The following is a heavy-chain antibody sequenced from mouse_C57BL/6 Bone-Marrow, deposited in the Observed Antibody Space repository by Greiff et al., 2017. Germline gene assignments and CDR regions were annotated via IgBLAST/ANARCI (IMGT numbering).Heavy chain of an antibody. J-gene: IGHJ2*01. CDR3: VRQLRLRHYFDY. Sequence: VHVKQSVAELVRPGASVKLSCTASGFNIKNTYMHWVKQRPEQGLEWIGRIDPANGNTKYAPKFKGKATITADTSSNTAYLQLSSLTSEDTAIYYCVRQLRLRHYFDYWGQGTTLTVAS. CDR2: IDPANGNT. CDR1: GFNIKNTY. D-gene: IGHD3-2*02. V-gene: IGHV14-3*01.